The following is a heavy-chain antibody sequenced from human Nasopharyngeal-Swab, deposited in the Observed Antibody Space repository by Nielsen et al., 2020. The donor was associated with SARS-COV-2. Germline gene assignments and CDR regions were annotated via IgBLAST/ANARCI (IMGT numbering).Heavy chain of an antibody. CDR1: GFIFDRYW. V-gene: IGHV3-74*01. D-gene: IGHD1-26*01. J-gene: IGHJ4*02. Sequence: GGSLRLSCTGSGFIFDRYWLHWVRQVPGRGLQWVSRINSDGSDTRYAESVRGRFTASRDTAKSTLYLQLNAVRPEDTGAYFCAREWERPYYFDHWGQGVLVTVSS. CDR3: AREWERPYYFDH. CDR2: INSDGSDT.